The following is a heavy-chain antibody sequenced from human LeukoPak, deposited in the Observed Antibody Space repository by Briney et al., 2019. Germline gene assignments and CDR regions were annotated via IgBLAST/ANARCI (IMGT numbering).Heavy chain of an antibody. CDR2: INPNSGGT. V-gene: IGHV1-2*06. J-gene: IGHJ4*02. D-gene: IGHD3-10*01. CDR3: ARDRDVLLWLGDTYYFDY. Sequence: ASVKVSCKASGYTFTGYYMHWVRQAPGQGLEWMGRINPNSGGTNYAQKFQGRVTMTRDTSISTAYMELSRLRSDDTAVYYCARDRDVLLWLGDTYYFDYWGQGTLVTVSS. CDR1: GYTFTGYY.